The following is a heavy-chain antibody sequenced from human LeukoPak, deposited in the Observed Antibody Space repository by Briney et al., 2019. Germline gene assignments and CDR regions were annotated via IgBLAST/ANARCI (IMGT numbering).Heavy chain of an antibody. D-gene: IGHD1-26*01. CDR2: INPNGGGT. CDR1: GYTFTGYY. J-gene: IGHJ6*02. V-gene: IGHV1-2*02. CDR3: ARVPLLGAVDYYYYGMDV. Sequence: GASVKISCKASGYTFTGYYMHWVRPAPGQGLEWLGWINPNGGGTNYAQKFQGRVTMTRDTSISTAYMELSRLRSDDTAVYYCARVPLLGAVDYYYYGMDVWGQGTTVTVSS.